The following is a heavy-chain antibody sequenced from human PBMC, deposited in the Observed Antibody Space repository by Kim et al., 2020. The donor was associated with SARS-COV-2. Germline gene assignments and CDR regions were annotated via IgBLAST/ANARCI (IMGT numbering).Heavy chain of an antibody. CDR1: GFSLSTSGVG. V-gene: IGHV2-5*02. D-gene: IGHD6-6*01. CDR2: IYWDDDK. CDR3: AHSGAPYSSSSGRPWNWFDP. Sequence: SGPTLVNPTQTLTLTCTFSGFSLSTSGVGVGWIRQPPGKALEWLALIYWDDDKRYSPSLKSRLTITKDTSKNQVVLTMTNMDPVDTATYYCAHSGAPYSSSSGRPWNWFDPWGQGTLVTVSS. J-gene: IGHJ5*02.